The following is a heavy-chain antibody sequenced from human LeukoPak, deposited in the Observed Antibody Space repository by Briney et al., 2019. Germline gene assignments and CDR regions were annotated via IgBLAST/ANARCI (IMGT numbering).Heavy chain of an antibody. D-gene: IGHD6-6*01. CDR1: GYTFTGYY. J-gene: IGHJ2*01. Sequence: RASVKVSCKASGYTFTGYYMHWVRQAPGQGLEWMGWISPNSGGTNYAQKFQGRVTMTRDTSISTAYMELSRLRSDDTAVYYCARDPQAARPSWYFDLWGRGTLVTVSS. V-gene: IGHV1-2*02. CDR3: ARDPQAARPSWYFDL. CDR2: ISPNSGGT.